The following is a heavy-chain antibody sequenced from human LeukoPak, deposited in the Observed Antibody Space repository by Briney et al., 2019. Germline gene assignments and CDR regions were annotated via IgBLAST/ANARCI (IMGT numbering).Heavy chain of an antibody. CDR3: ARKSRVIIGLDY. CDR2: INHSGST. CDR1: GGSFSGYY. Sequence: NPSETLSLTCAVYGGSFSGYYWSWIRQPPGKGLEWIGEINHSGSTYYNPSLKSRVTISVDTSKNQFSLKLSSVTAADTAVYYCARKSRVIIGLDYWGQGTLVTVSS. J-gene: IGHJ4*02. V-gene: IGHV4-34*01. D-gene: IGHD3-3*01.